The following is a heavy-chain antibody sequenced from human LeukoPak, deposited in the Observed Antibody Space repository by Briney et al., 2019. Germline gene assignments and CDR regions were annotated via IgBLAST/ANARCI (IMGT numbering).Heavy chain of an antibody. J-gene: IGHJ4*02. CDR3: ARHGWLSVGSAAFDY. CDR1: GGSISSYY. Sequence: PSETLSLTCTVSGGSISSYYWSWIRQPPGKGLEWIGYIYYSGSTNYNPSLKSRVTISVDTSKNQFSLKLSSVTAADTAVYYCARHGWLSVGSAAFDYWGQGTLVIVSS. D-gene: IGHD5-24*01. V-gene: IGHV4-59*08. CDR2: IYYSGST.